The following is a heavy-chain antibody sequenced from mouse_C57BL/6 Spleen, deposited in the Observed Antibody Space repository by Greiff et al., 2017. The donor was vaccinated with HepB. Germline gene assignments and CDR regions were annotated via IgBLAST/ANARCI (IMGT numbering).Heavy chain of an antibody. V-gene: IGHV1-52*01. CDR2: IDPSDSET. J-gene: IGHJ3*01. CDR3: ARGDYYGSRGFAY. Sequence: QVQLQQPGAELVRPGSSVKLSCKASGYTFTSYWMHWVKQRPIQGLEWIGNIDPSDSETHYNQKFKDKATLTVDKSSSTAYMQLSSLTSEDSAVYYCARGDYYGSRGFAYWGQGTLVTVSA. CDR1: GYTFTSYW. D-gene: IGHD1-1*01.